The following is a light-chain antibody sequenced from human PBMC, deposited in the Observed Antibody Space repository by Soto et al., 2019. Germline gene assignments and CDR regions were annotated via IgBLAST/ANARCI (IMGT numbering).Light chain of an antibody. V-gene: IGKV1-33*01. Sequence: DIQLTQSPSSLSASVGDRVAITCQASQNINNYLNWYQQKPGRAPKLLIYDASNLEAGVPSRFRGSGSGTDFTFTISRLQPEDIATYYCQQYENLPTFGQGTRLEIK. CDR3: QQYENLPT. J-gene: IGKJ5*01. CDR1: QNINNY. CDR2: DAS.